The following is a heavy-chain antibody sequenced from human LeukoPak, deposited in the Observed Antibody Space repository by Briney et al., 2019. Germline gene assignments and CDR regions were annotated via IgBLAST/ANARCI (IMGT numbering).Heavy chain of an antibody. V-gene: IGHV3-23*01. CDR2: TSSSDAGT. D-gene: IGHD2-21*01. CDR3: AKAPVTSCRGAYCYPFDS. J-gene: IGHJ4*02. CDR1: GFTFSSYA. Sequence: GGSLRLSCEASGFTFSSYAMSWVRQTSGKGLEWVAATSSSDAGTYHADSVRGRFTISRDNSKNTLYLQMNSLRAEDAAVYFCAKAPVTSCRGAYCYPFDSWGQGTLVTVSS.